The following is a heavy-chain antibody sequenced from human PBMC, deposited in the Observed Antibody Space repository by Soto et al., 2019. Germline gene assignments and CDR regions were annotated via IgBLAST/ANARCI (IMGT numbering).Heavy chain of an antibody. CDR2: FTRSGNT. J-gene: IGHJ3*02. D-gene: IGHD6-13*01. V-gene: IGHV3-23*01. CDR1: GFTFSNYA. CDR3: ARQAGGAFDI. Sequence: GGSLRLSCAASGFTFSNYAMSWVRQAPGKGLEWVSTFTRSGNTYYADSVKGRFTITRDNSKNTLYLQMDSLRAEDTAVYYCARQAGGAFDIWGQGTMVTVSS.